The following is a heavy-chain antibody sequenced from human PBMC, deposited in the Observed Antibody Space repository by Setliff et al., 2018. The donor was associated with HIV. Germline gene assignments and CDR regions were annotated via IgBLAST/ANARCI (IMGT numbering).Heavy chain of an antibody. J-gene: IGHJ4*02. Sequence: ASVKVSCKASGYTFTSVYMHWVRQAPGEGLEWMGLINPSGGRTSYAQNFQGRVTMTRDTSTNTVYMELSSLTSEDTAVYYCARGGEGLANWGQGTLVTVSS. CDR3: ARGGEGLAN. CDR2: INPSGGRT. V-gene: IGHV1-46*03. CDR1: GYTFTSVY. D-gene: IGHD3-16*01.